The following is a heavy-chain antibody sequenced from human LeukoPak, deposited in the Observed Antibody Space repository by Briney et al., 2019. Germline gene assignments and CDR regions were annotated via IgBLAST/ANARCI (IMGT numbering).Heavy chain of an antibody. D-gene: IGHD2-15*01. CDR3: ARVTVVAATGYFDL. Sequence: KPSETLSLTCTVSGGSISRYYWSWIRQPPGKGLEWIGYIYYSGSTNYNPSLKSRVTISVDTSKNQFSLKLSSVTAADTAVYYCARVTVVAATGYFDLWGRGTLVTVSS. V-gene: IGHV4-59*01. CDR2: IYYSGST. CDR1: GGSISRYY. J-gene: IGHJ2*01.